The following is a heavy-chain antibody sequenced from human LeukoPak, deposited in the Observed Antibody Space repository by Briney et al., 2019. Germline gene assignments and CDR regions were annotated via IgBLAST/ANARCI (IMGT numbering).Heavy chain of an antibody. CDR1: GFTFSSYS. J-gene: IGHJ6*03. CDR2: ISSSGSTI. Sequence: GGSLRLSCAASGFTFSSYSMNWVRQAPGKGLEWVSYISSSGSTIYYADSVKGRFTISRDNSKNTLYLQMNSLRAEDTAVYYCARDSVSAAAGTSYYYYYYYMDVWGKETTVTVSS. D-gene: IGHD6-13*01. V-gene: IGHV3-48*01. CDR3: ARDSVSAAAGTSYYYYYYYMDV.